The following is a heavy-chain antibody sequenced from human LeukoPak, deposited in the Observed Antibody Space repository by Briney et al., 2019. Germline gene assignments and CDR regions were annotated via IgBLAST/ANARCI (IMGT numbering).Heavy chain of an antibody. V-gene: IGHV4-39*01. CDR1: GGSISNSGYY. J-gene: IGHJ4*02. CDR2: IYYTGNT. Sequence: SETLSLTCTVSGGSISNSGYYWGWIRQPPGKGLEWIGSIYYTGNTYYNPSLNSRVTISVDTSKNQFSLKLSSVTAADTAVYYCARIPYSSSWYGGSKYYFDYWGQGTLVTVSS. CDR3: ARIPYSSSWYGGSKYYFDY. D-gene: IGHD6-13*01.